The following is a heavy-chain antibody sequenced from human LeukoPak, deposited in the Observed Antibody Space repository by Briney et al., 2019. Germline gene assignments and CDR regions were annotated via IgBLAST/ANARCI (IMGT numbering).Heavy chain of an antibody. V-gene: IGHV3-30-3*01. CDR2: ISYDGSNK. D-gene: IGHD3-16*01. CDR1: GFTFSSYA. CDR3: ARVGVSLGEYGDFDY. Sequence: PGGSLRLSCAASGFTFSSYAMHWVRQAPGKGLEWVAVISYDGSNKYYADSVKGRFTISRDNSKNTLYLQMNSLRAEDTAVYYCARVGVSLGEYGDFDYWGQGTLVTVSS. J-gene: IGHJ4*02.